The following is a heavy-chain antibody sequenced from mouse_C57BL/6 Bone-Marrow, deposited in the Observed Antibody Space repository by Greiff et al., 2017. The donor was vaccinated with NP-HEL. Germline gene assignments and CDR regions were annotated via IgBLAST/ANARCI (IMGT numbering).Heavy chain of an antibody. J-gene: IGHJ2*01. CDR2: IYPRDGST. V-gene: IGHV1-85*01. CDR1: GYTFTSYD. D-gene: IGHD1-1*01. CDR3: VRWDYGSSPYYFDY. Sequence: QVQLKQSGPELVKPGASVKLSCKASGYTFTSYDINWVKQRPGQGLEWIGWIYPRDGSTKYNEKFKGKATLTVDTSSSTAYMELHSLTSEDSAVYFGVRWDYGSSPYYFDYWGQGTTLTVSS.